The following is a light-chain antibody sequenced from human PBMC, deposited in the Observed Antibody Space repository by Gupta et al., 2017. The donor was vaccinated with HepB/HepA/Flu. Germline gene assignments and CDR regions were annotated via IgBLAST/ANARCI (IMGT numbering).Light chain of an antibody. Sequence: QSVLPQPPSVSEAPRQRVTISRSGSSSNIGNNAVNWYQQLPGKAPKLLIYYDDLLPSGVSDRFSGSKSGTSASLAISGLQSEDEADYYCAALDDSLNGWVFGGGTKLTVL. CDR2: YDD. CDR1: SSNIGNNA. CDR3: AALDDSLNGWV. J-gene: IGLJ3*02. V-gene: IGLV1-36*01.